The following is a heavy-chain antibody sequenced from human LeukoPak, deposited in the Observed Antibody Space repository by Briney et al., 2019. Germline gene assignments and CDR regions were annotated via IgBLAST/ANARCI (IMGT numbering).Heavy chain of an antibody. D-gene: IGHD3-10*01. CDR2: ISNGDRTT. CDR3: AKDSEGFYGSGSLGFDP. V-gene: IGHV3-48*03. Sequence: GGSLRLSCAASGFTFSSYEMNWVRQAPGKGLEWVSYISNGDRTTKYADAVKGRFTISRDNAKNSLYLQMNSLRAEDTALYYCAKDSEGFYGSGSLGFDPWGQGTLVTVSS. J-gene: IGHJ5*02. CDR1: GFTFSSYE.